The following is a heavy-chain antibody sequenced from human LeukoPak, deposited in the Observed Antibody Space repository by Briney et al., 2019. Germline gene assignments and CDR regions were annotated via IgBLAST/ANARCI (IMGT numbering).Heavy chain of an antibody. CDR3: ARLSTGSASDY. J-gene: IGHJ4*02. Sequence: GGSLRLSCAASGFTFSTYSMNWVRQAPGKGLEWVSAISATGGTTFYADSVKGRFTISRGNSKNTLYLQMNSLRAEDTAVYYCARLSTGSASDYWGQGTLVTVSS. CDR1: GFTFSTYS. CDR2: ISATGGTT. D-gene: IGHD2-2*01. V-gene: IGHV3-23*01.